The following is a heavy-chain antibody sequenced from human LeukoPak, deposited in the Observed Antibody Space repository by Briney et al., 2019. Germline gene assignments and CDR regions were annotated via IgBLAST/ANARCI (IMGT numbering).Heavy chain of an antibody. CDR3: ARQPRGTVVFDY. CDR1: GYSYTNYW. Sequence: PGESLLISCKCSGYSYTNYWISWVRQLPGKGLEWMGRIDPSDSYINHSPSFQGHVSISADKSVSPAYLQWSSLKASDSAMYYCARQPRGTVVFDYWGQGTLVTVSS. V-gene: IGHV5-10-1*01. J-gene: IGHJ4*02. D-gene: IGHD4-23*01. CDR2: IDPSDSYI.